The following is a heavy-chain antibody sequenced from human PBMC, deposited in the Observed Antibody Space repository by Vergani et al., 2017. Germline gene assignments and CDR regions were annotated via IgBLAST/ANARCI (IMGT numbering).Heavy chain of an antibody. Sequence: EVQIVESGGGLVKPGGFLRLSCVASGFTFSHYSMNWVRQAPGKGLEWVSSICGNNDDVYYADSVKGRFTISRDNAKNSRYLDMSSLRAEDTAVDYCVRDVRVSRTWGQGTLVAGSS. CDR2: ICGNNDDV. J-gene: IGHJ3*01. V-gene: IGHV3-21*01. CDR1: GFTFSHYS. CDR3: VRDVRVSRT.